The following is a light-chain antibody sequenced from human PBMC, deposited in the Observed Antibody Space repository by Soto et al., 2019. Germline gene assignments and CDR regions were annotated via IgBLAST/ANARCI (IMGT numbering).Light chain of an antibody. CDR1: RSVSNY. CDR3: QQSYSPPVT. Sequence: EIVLTQSPATLSLSPGESATLSCRASRSVSNYLAWYQQKPGQAPRLLIYDASSRPTDIPARFSGSGSGTDFTLTISSLEPEDFALYYCQQSYSPPVTFGGGTKVEIK. V-gene: IGKV3-11*01. CDR2: DAS. J-gene: IGKJ4*01.